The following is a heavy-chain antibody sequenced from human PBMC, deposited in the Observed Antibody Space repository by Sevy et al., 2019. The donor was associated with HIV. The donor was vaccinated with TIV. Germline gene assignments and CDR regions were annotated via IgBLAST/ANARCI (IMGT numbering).Heavy chain of an antibody. Sequence: SETLSLTCTVSGGSISGHYWGWIRQSPGKGLEWIAYVYDSGSSNYNPSLRSRVTISLDTSKSQFSLRLSSVTAADTAVYFCARGGALIYYDTIGFLNFFDSWGPGTPVTVSS. V-gene: IGHV4-59*11. D-gene: IGHD3-22*01. J-gene: IGHJ4*02. CDR3: ARGGALIYYDTIGFLNFFDS. CDR1: GGSISGHY. CDR2: VYDSGSS.